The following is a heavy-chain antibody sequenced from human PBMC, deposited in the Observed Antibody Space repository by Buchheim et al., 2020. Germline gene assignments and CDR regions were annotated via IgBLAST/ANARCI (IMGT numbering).Heavy chain of an antibody. V-gene: IGHV3-30*18. CDR3: AKGSGLPDY. CDR2: ISYDGSNK. CDR1: GFTFSSYG. D-gene: IGHD4-11*01. Sequence: QVQLVESGGGVVQPGRSLRLSCAASGFTFSSYGMHWVRQAPGKGLEWVAVISYDGSNKYYADSVKGRFTISRDNSKNTLYLQMNSLRAEDTAVYYCAKGSGLPDYWGQGTL. J-gene: IGHJ4*02.